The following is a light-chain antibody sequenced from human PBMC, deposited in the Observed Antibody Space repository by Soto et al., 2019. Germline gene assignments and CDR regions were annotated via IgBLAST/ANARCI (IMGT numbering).Light chain of an antibody. CDR3: SSFTSRFTFV. CDR2: EVT. J-gene: IGLJ1*01. Sequence: QFVLTPPASVSGSPGQSIAISCTGTRSDVGAYNYVSWYQQHPGKAPKLMISEVTNRPSGVSDRFSGSKSGNTASLTISGLQAEDEADYYCSSFTSRFTFVFGTGTKVTVL. CDR1: RSDVGAYNY. V-gene: IGLV2-14*01.